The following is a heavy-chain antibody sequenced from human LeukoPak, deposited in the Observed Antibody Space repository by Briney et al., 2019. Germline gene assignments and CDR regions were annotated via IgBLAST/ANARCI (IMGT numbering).Heavy chain of an antibody. D-gene: IGHD5-18*01. Sequence: GGSLRLSCAASGFTFSSYAMHWVRQAPGKGLEWVTLMSYDGSSKYYTDSVKGRFTISRDSSKDTLYLQMNSLRAEDTAVYYCARSTPAYSYGVDYWGQGTLVTVSS. CDR3: ARSTPAYSYGVDY. J-gene: IGHJ4*02. CDR1: GFTFSSYA. V-gene: IGHV3-30-3*01. CDR2: MSYDGSSK.